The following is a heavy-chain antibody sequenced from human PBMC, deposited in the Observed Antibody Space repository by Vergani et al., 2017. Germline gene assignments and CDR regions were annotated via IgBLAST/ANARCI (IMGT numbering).Heavy chain of an antibody. Sequence: QVQLVQSRAAVKKPASSVPVSCKASGGPFSTYAISWVRHAPCQGLPWLGGIIPIFGTANYAQKFQGRVTITADESTSTAYMELSSLRSEDTAVYYCARVLVSSSWQCYFDYWGQGTLVTVSS. V-gene: IGHV1-69*01. D-gene: IGHD6-13*01. CDR2: IIPIFGTA. CDR1: GGPFSTYA. CDR3: ARVLVSSSWQCYFDY. J-gene: IGHJ4*02.